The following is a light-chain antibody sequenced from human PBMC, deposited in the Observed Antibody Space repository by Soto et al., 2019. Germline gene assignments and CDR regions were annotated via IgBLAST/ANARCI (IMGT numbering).Light chain of an antibody. Sequence: AIRMTQSPSSFSASTGDRVTITCRASQGISSYLAWYHQKPGKAPKLLIYAASTLQSGVPSRFSGSGSGTDFSLTISCLQSEDFATYYCQQYYSYSYTFCPWTKVDI. V-gene: IGKV1-8*01. J-gene: IGKJ3*01. CDR1: QGISSY. CDR2: AAS. CDR3: QQYYSYSYT.